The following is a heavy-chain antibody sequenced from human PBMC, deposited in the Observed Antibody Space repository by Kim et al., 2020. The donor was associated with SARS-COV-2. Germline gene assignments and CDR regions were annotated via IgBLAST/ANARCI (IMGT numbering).Heavy chain of an antibody. Sequence: GGSLRLSCAASGFNVTANYMSWVRQAPGRGLEWVSIIYSGGTTYYSYSVKGRLTISRDKAKNIVFLQMNSLIADDSAVYYCARPSRFRFLEWFPPPDFWGQGTLVTVSS. CDR3: ARPSRFRFLEWFPPPDF. V-gene: IGHV3-66*04. J-gene: IGHJ4*02. CDR1: GFNVTANY. CDR2: IYSGGTT. D-gene: IGHD3-3*01.